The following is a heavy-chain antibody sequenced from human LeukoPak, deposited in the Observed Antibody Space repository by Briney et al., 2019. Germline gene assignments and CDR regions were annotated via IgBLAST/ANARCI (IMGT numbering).Heavy chain of an antibody. V-gene: IGHV3-15*01. CDR3: TTDATDSSGYYSFDY. J-gene: IGHJ4*02. Sequence: GGSLRLSCAASGFTFSNAWMSWVRQAPGKGLEWVGRIKSKTDDGTTDYAAPVKGRFTISRDDSKNTLYLQMNSLKTEDTAVYYCTTDATDSSGYYSFDYWGQGTLVTVSS. CDR2: IKSKTDDGTT. CDR1: GFTFSNAW. D-gene: IGHD3-22*01.